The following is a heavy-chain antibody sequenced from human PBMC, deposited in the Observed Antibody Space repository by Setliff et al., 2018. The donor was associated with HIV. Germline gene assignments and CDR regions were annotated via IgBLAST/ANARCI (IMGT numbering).Heavy chain of an antibody. V-gene: IGHV3-30*18. CDR2: ISYDGSNK. D-gene: IGHD2-21*02. CDR3: ANPAGHIVVVTATLQH. CDR1: GFTLSSYG. Sequence: GGSLRLSCAASGFTLSSYGMHWVRQAPGKGLEWVAVISYDGSNKYYADSVKGRFTISRDNSKNTLYLQMNSLRAEDTAVYYCANPAGHIVVVTATLQHWGQGTLVTVSS. J-gene: IGHJ1*01.